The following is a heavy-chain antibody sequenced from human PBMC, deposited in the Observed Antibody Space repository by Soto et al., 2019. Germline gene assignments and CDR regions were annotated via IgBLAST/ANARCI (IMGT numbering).Heavy chain of an antibody. CDR3: ASDYSGYSADPEYYGVEV. CDR2: VYYSGST. D-gene: IGHD3-22*01. CDR1: GGSVTLTSYY. Sequence: PSETLSLTCSVSGGSVTLTSYYWGWIRQPTGKGLEWIGNVYYSGSTNYNPSPKSRVTISVDTSKNQFSLSLKSVTAADTAVYYCASDYSGYSADPEYYGVEVWGQGTTVTVSS. J-gene: IGHJ6*02. V-gene: IGHV4-39*01.